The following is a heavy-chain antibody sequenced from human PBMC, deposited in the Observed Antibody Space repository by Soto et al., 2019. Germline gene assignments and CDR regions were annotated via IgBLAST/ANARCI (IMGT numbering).Heavy chain of an antibody. CDR3: AKGGIIGTSDAFDI. CDR1: GFTFSSYG. Sequence: GGSLRLSCAASGFTFSSYGMHWVRQAPGKGLEWVAVIWYDGSNKYYADSVKGRFTISRDNAKNSLYLQMNSLRVEDTALYYCAKGGIIGTSDAFDIWGQGTMVTVSS. D-gene: IGHD1-20*01. CDR2: IWYDGSNK. J-gene: IGHJ3*02. V-gene: IGHV3-33*03.